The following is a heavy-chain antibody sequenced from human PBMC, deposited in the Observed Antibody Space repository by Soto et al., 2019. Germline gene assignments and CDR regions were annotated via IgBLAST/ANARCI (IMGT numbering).Heavy chain of an antibody. D-gene: IGHD2-2*01. Sequence: SETLSLTCTVSGGSIDSGDYYWSWIRQPPGKGLDLIGYVYYSGTTNYNPFLKSRVTLSLEKSKNQFSLKMNSVAAADTAVYYCAKRGYCGSSACHPSFDYGGQGSLVTVSS. CDR1: GGSIDSGDYY. CDR3: AKRGYCGSSACHPSFDY. CDR2: VYYSGTT. J-gene: IGHJ4*02. V-gene: IGHV4-61*08.